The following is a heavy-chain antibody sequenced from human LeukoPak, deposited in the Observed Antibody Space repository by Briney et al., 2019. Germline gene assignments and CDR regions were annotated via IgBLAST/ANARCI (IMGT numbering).Heavy chain of an antibody. V-gene: IGHV4-61*02. Sequence: SETLSLTCIVSAGSTSSGDYYCSWIRQPAGKGLEWIGRIYTRGNTNYNPSLRSRVTISVDTSKNQFSLKLSSVTAADTAVYYCARETRSGGSLLRGNWFDPWGQGTLVTVSS. CDR3: ARETRSGGSLLRGNWFDP. D-gene: IGHD2-15*01. J-gene: IGHJ5*02. CDR2: IYTRGNT. CDR1: AGSTSSGDYY.